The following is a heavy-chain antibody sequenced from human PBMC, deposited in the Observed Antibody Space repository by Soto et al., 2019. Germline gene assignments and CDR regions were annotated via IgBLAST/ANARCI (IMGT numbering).Heavy chain of an antibody. J-gene: IGHJ6*02. V-gene: IGHV3-23*01. CDR1: GFTFSSYA. CDR3: AKVIVARGGMDV. Sequence: EVQLLDSGGGLVQPGGSLRLSCAASGFTFSSYAMSWVRQAPGKGLEWVSAISGSAITTYYADSVKGRFNISRYNSKNTVYLQMNSLRAEDTAIYYCAKVIVARGGMDVWGRGTTVTVSS. CDR2: ISGSAITT. D-gene: IGHD6-6*01.